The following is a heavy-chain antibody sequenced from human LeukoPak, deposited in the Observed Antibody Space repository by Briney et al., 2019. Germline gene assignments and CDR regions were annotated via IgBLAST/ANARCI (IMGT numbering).Heavy chain of an antibody. CDR2: IYYIGST. Sequence: SETLSLTCTVSGGSISSYYGSWIRQPPGKGLEWIGYIYYIGSTNYNPSLKSRVTISVDTSKNQFSLKLSSVTAADTAVYYCARGQSELLWFGELGTVGYYYYYIDVWGKGTTVTVSS. V-gene: IGHV4-59*01. D-gene: IGHD3-10*01. CDR3: ARGQSELLWFGELGTVGYYYYYIDV. CDR1: GGSISSYY. J-gene: IGHJ6*03.